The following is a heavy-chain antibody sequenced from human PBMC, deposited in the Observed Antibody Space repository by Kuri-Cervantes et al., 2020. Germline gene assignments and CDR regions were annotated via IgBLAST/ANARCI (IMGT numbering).Heavy chain of an antibody. CDR2: IYYSGST. J-gene: IGHJ5*02. CDR1: GGSISSGDYY. CDR3: ARAPGDYGLEGNNWFDP. D-gene: IGHD4-17*01. V-gene: IGHV4-30-4*01. Sequence: SCTVSGGSISSGDYYWSWIRQPPGKGLEWIGYIYYSGSTYYNPSLKGRVTISVDTSKNQFSLKLSSVTAADTAVYYCARAPGDYGLEGNNWFDPWGQGTLVTVSS.